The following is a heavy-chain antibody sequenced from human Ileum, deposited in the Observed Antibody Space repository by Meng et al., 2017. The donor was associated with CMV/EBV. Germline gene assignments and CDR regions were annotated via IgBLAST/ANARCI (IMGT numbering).Heavy chain of an antibody. CDR3: ARDGSYSLDH. V-gene: IGHV3-74*01. D-gene: IGHD1-26*01. CDR1: GFAFSRSW. Sequence: GSLRLSCAASGFAFSRSWMHWVRQVPGKGLAWVSRLTSDGRTDYADSVYGRFTISRDDATSTLYLQMNNLRAEDTAVYYCARDGSYSLDHWGQGTLVTVSS. J-gene: IGHJ4*02. CDR2: LTSDGRT.